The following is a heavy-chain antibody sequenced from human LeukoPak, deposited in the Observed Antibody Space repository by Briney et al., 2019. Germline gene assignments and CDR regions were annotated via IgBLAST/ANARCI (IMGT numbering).Heavy chain of an antibody. CDR3: ARVPDINRYSSGWYYSSENNWFDP. D-gene: IGHD6-19*01. Sequence: GASVKVSCKASSYTFTSYGISWVRQAPGQGLEWMGWISAYNGNTNYAQKLQGRVTMNTDTSTSTAYMELRSLRSDDTAVYYCARVPDINRYSSGWYYSSENNWFDPWGQGTLVTVSS. CDR1: SYTFTSYG. CDR2: ISAYNGNT. J-gene: IGHJ5*02. V-gene: IGHV1-18*01.